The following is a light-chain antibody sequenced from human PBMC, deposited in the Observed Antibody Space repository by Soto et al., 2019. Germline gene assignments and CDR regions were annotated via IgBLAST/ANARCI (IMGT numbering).Light chain of an antibody. CDR1: SSDVGGYDY. CDR3: SSYAGTHIV. V-gene: IGLV2-8*01. CDR2: DVS. Sequence: ALTQPPSASGSPGQSVAISCTGTSSDVGGYDYVSWYQQHPGKAPKLMIYDVSKRPSGVPDRFSGSKSGNTASLTVSGLQAEDEADYYCSSYAGTHIVFGTGTKVTV. J-gene: IGLJ1*01.